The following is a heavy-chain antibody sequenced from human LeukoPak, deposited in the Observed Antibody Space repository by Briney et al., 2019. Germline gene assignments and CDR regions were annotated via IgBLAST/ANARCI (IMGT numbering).Heavy chain of an antibody. CDR2: ISAYNGNT. V-gene: IGHV1-18*01. Sequence: ASVKVSCKASGYTFTSYGISWVRQAPGQGLEWMGWISAYNGNTNYAQKLQGRVTMTTDTSTSTAYLELRSLRSDDTAVYYCARDLPGDCGGDCYSGFDYWGQGTLVTASS. D-gene: IGHD2-21*02. CDR1: GYTFTSYG. CDR3: ARDLPGDCGGDCYSGFDY. J-gene: IGHJ4*02.